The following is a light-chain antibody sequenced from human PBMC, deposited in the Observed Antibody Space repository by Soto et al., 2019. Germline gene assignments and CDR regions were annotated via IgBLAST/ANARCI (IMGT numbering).Light chain of an antibody. V-gene: IGKV3D-15*01. CDR3: QQYNNWPWT. CDR2: DAS. J-gene: IGKJ1*01. CDR1: QSVSSN. Sequence: EIVLTQSPATLSLSPGERATLSCRARQSVSSNLAWYQQKGDQAPRLLIYDASKRATGIPARFSGSGSGTEFTLTISSLQSVDFAVYSCQQYNNWPWTFGQGTKVDI.